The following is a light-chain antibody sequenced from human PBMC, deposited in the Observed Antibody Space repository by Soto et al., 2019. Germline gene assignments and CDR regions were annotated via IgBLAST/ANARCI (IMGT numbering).Light chain of an antibody. J-gene: IGLJ2*01. CDR2: DVS. CDR3: SSYTISSTVV. V-gene: IGLV2-14*01. Sequence: QSALTQPASVSGSPGQSITISCTGTSSDVGRYNFVSWYQQHPGKAPKLMIYDVSYRPSGVSNRFSGSKSGNTASLTISGLQAEDEADYYCSSYTISSTVVFGGGTKVTVL. CDR1: SSDVGRYNF.